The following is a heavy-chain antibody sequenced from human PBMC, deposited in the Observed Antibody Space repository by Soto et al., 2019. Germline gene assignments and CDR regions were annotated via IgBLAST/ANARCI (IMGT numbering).Heavy chain of an antibody. CDR3: ARHGHVRERPFYYYGMDV. CDR2: AFYTGSA. CDR1: GDSMTSSRLY. J-gene: IGHJ6*02. Sequence: PSETLSLTCNVSGDSMTSSRLYWGWFRQPPGKGLEWIATAFYTGSAYYKSSLKSRVTISVDTSKNQFSLNLRSVTAADTAIYYCARHGHVRERPFYYYGMDVWGQGTTVTVSS. V-gene: IGHV4-39*01. D-gene: IGHD1-1*01.